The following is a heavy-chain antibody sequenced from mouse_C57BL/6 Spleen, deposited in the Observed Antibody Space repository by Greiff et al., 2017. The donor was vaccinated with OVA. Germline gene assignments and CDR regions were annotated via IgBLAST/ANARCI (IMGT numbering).Heavy chain of an antibody. CDR3: ATALTTVVAPYFDY. J-gene: IGHJ2*01. Sequence: VQLQQSGAELVKPGASVKLSCTASGFNIKDYYMHWVKQRTEQGLEWIGRIDPEDGETKYAPKFPGKATITADTSSNTAYLPLSSLTSEDTAVYYCATALTTVVAPYFDYWGQGTTLTVSS. V-gene: IGHV14-2*01. CDR1: GFNIKDYY. D-gene: IGHD1-1*01. CDR2: IDPEDGET.